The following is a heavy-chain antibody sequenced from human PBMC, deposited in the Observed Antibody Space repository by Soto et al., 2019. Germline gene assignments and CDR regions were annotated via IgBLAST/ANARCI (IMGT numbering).Heavy chain of an antibody. Sequence: EVHLVESGGGLVQTGGSLRLSCAIFESTVSRDWMNWVRQAPGKGLEWVAHINQDGSEKYYVDSVKGRFTISRDNAKKSLYLQMTGLRPGDTAIYYCSGGVGDAFWGQGTLVTVSS. D-gene: IGHD1-26*01. CDR1: ESTVSRDW. CDR3: SGGVGDAF. V-gene: IGHV3-7*04. J-gene: IGHJ4*02. CDR2: INQDGSEK.